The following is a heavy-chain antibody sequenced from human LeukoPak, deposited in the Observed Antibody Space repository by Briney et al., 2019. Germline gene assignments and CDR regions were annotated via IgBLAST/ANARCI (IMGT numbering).Heavy chain of an antibody. Sequence: AGSLRISCAASGFTFSSYAMSWVLQAPWNGLEFPSGISGRGGSTYYADSVKGRFTISRDNSKNTLYLQMNSLRAEDTAVYYCAKGGGMVVTDYWGQGTLVTVSS. V-gene: IGHV3-23*01. D-gene: IGHD4/OR15-4a*01. CDR1: GFTFSSYA. CDR2: ISGRGGST. J-gene: IGHJ4*02. CDR3: AKGGGMVVTDY.